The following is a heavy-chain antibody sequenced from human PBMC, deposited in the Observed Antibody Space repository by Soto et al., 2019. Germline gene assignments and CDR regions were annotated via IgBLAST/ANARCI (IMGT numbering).Heavy chain of an antibody. CDR2: IYYSGST. J-gene: IGHJ4*02. CDR3: ARREYYDSSGRDY. Sequence: SENLSLTCTVSGGSISSSSYYWGWIRQPPGKGLEWIGSIYYSGSTYYNPSLKSRVTISVDTSKNQFSLKLSSVTAADTAVYYCARREYYDSSGRDYWGQGTLVTVS. D-gene: IGHD3-22*01. CDR1: GGSISSSSYY. V-gene: IGHV4-39*01.